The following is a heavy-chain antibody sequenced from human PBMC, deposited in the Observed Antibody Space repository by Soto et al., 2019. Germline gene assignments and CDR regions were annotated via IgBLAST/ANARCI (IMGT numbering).Heavy chain of an antibody. V-gene: IGHV4-59*01. Sequence: SETLSLTCTVSGGSISSYYWSWIRQPPGKGLEWIGYIYYSGSTNYNPSLKSRVTISVDTSKNQFSLKLSSVTAADTAVYYGARVYCSSTSCYHPGYYYYMDVWGKGTTVTVSS. CDR2: IYYSGST. CDR1: GGSISSYY. D-gene: IGHD2-2*01. CDR3: ARVYCSSTSCYHPGYYYYMDV. J-gene: IGHJ6*03.